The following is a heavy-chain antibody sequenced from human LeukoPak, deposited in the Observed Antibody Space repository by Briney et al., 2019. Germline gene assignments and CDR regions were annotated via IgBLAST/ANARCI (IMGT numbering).Heavy chain of an antibody. V-gene: IGHV3-66*01. CDR1: GFTVSSNY. CDR2: IYSGGST. D-gene: IGHD3-10*01. CDR3: ARAAYYYGSGSYSGRYYFDY. J-gene: IGHJ4*02. Sequence: GGSLRLSCAASGFTVSSNYMSWVRQAPGKGPEWVSVIYSGGSTYYAGSVKGRFTISRDNSKNTLYLQMNSLRAEDTAVYYCARAAYYYGSGSYSGRYYFDYWGQGTLVTVSS.